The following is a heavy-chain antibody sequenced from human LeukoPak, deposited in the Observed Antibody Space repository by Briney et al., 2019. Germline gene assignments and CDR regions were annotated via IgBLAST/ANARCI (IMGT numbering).Heavy chain of an antibody. D-gene: IGHD3-3*01. CDR2: IYDGGST. CDR1: GLTVSSNY. CDR3: ARLQFRVAFDH. V-gene: IGHV3-53*01. Sequence: PGGSLRLSCAASGLTVSSNYMSWVRQAPGKGLEWVSIIYDGGSTFYADSVKGRFTISRDNSKNTLFLQMNSLRAEDTAIYYCARLQFRVAFDHWGQGTLVTVSS. J-gene: IGHJ4*02.